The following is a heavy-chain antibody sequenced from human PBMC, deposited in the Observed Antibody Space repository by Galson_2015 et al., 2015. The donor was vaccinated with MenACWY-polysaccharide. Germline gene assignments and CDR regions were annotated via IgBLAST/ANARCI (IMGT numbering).Heavy chain of an antibody. CDR2: VSGSGSST. CDR1: GFTFSSYA. D-gene: IGHD6-19*01. V-gene: IGHV3-23*01. CDR3: AKVAVAGPMSLLDY. J-gene: IGHJ4*02. Sequence: SLRLSCAASGFTFSSYAMSWVRQAPGKGLEWVSTVSGSGSSTYYADSVKGRFTISRDNSKNTLYLQMGSLRAEDTAVYYCAKVAVAGPMSLLDYWGQGTLVTVSS.